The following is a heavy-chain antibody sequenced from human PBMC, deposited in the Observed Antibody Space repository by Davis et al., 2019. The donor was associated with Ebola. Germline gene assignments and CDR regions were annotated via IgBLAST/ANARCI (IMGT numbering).Heavy chain of an antibody. CDR3: ARDLGGSLDNWFDP. V-gene: IGHV1-2*02. J-gene: IGHJ5*02. CDR1: GYTFTSYY. CDR2: INPNSGGT. Sequence: ASVKVSCKASGYTFTSYYMHWVRQAPGQGLEWMGWINPNSGGTNYAQKFQGRVTMTRDTSISTAYMELSRLRSDDTAVYYCARDLGGSLDNWFDPWGQGTLVTVSS. D-gene: IGHD3-16*01.